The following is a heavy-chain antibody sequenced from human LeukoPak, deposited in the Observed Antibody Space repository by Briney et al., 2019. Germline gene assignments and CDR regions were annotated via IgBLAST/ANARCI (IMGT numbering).Heavy chain of an antibody. Sequence: SETLSLTCAVYGGSFSGYYWSWIRQPPGKGLEWIGEINHSGSTNYNPSLKSRVTISVDTSKSQFSLKLSPVTAADTAVYYCASLFWSGYYSIFGMDVWGQGTTVTVSS. CDR3: ASLFWSGYYSIFGMDV. V-gene: IGHV4-34*01. CDR1: GGSFSGYY. D-gene: IGHD3-3*01. J-gene: IGHJ6*02. CDR2: INHSGST.